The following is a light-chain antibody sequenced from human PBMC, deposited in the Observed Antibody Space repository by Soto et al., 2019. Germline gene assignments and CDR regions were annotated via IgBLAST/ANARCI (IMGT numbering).Light chain of an antibody. CDR1: QGISSN. CDR2: AAS. CDR3: QQVNGYPHT. Sequence: DIQLTQSPSFLSASVGDRVTITCWASQGISSNLAWYQQKPGKAPKLLIYAASTSQSGVPSRFSGSGFGTEFTLTITSLQPEDFATYCCQQVNGYPHTFGQGTKLEIK. J-gene: IGKJ2*01. V-gene: IGKV1-9*01.